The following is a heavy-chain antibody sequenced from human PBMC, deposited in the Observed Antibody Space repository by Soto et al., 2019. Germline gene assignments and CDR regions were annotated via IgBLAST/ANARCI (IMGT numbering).Heavy chain of an antibody. Sequence: ASVKVSCKVSGYTLTELSMHWVRQAPGKGLEWMGGFDPEDGETIYAQKFQGRVTMTEDTSTDTAYMELSSLRSEDTAVYYCATDQQWELPTKVLQHWGQGTLVTVSS. J-gene: IGHJ1*01. CDR2: FDPEDGET. CDR3: ATDQQWELPTKVLQH. V-gene: IGHV1-24*01. CDR1: GYTLTELS. D-gene: IGHD1-26*01.